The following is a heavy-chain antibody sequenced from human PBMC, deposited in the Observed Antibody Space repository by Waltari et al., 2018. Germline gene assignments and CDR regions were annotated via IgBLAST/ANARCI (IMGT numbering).Heavy chain of an antibody. CDR1: GLAFSNSA. J-gene: IGHJ5*02. CDR3: ARDGYSGHLDP. D-gene: IGHD5-12*01. V-gene: IGHV3-23*01. Sequence: EVHLLESGGDLVQTGGSLRLNCAASGLAFSNSAMGWARQAPGKGLEWVSVISTSGGSAKYADSVQGRFTISRDNSKNVVYLQVDSLRPEDTAVYSCARDGYSGHLDPWGQGTLVTVSS. CDR2: ISTSGGSA.